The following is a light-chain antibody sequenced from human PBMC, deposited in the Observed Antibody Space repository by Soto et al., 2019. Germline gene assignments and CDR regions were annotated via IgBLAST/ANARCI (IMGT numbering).Light chain of an antibody. CDR1: SSDVGSYNL. CDR2: EGS. J-gene: IGLJ1*01. Sequence: VLTQPASVSGSPGQSITISCTGTSSDVGSYNLVSWYQQHPGKAPKLMIYEGSKRPSGVSNRFSGSKSGNTASLTISGLQAEDEADYYCCSYAGSSLYVFGTGTKVTVL. V-gene: IGLV2-23*01. CDR3: CSYAGSSLYV.